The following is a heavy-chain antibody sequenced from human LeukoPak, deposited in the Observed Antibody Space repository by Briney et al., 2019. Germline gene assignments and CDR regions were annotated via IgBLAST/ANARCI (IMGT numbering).Heavy chain of an antibody. CDR1: GGSISSYY. V-gene: IGHV4-59*08. J-gene: IGHJ4*02. CDR2: IYYSGST. Sequence: SETVSLTCTVSGGSISSYYWSWIRQPPGKGLEWIGYIYYSGSTNYNPSLKSRVTISVDTSKNQFSLRLSSVTAADTAVYYCARFRGVIPRGFDYWGQGTLVTASS. CDR3: ARFRGVIPRGFDY. D-gene: IGHD3-10*01.